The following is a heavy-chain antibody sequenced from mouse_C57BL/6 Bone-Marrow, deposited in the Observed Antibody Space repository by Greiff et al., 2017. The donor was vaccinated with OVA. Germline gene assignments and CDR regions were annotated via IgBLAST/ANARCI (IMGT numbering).Heavy chain of an antibody. CDR3: AKERAGYSNAWFAY. D-gene: IGHD2-5*01. CDR2: ISDGGSYT. J-gene: IGHJ3*01. V-gene: IGHV5-4*01. Sequence: EVQLVESGGGLVKPGGSLKLSCAASGFTFSSYAMSWVRQTPEKRLEWVATISDGGSYTYYPDNVKGRFTISRDNAKNNLYLQMSHLKSEDTAMYYCAKERAGYSNAWFAYWGQGTLVTVSA. CDR1: GFTFSSYA.